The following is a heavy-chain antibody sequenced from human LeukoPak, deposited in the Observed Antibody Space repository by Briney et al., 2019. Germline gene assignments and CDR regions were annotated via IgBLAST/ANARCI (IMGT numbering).Heavy chain of an antibody. D-gene: IGHD6-19*01. CDR3: ARTSYSSDYYGMDV. J-gene: IGHJ6*02. Sequence: SETLSLTCIVSGGSTSGSYWSWIRQPPGKGLEWIGYVYYRGNTNYNPSLKSRVTISVDMSKNQFSLKLRSVTAADSAVYYCARTSYSSDYYGMDVWGQGTTVTVS. V-gene: IGHV4-59*01. CDR2: VYYRGNT. CDR1: GGSTSGSY.